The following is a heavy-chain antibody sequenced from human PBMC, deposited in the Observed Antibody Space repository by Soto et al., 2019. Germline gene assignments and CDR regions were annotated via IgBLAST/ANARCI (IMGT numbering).Heavy chain of an antibody. J-gene: IGHJ3*02. V-gene: IGHV3-30-3*01. D-gene: IGHD3-16*01. CDR2: ISYDGSNK. CDR1: GFTFSSYA. CDR3: ARARGLRTRLSAFDI. Sequence: QVQLVESGGGVVQPGRSLRLSCAASGFTFSSYAMHWVRQAPGKGLKWVAVISYDGSNKYYADSVKGRFTISRDNSKNTLYLQMNSLRAEDTAVYYCARARGLRTRLSAFDIWGQGTMVTVSS.